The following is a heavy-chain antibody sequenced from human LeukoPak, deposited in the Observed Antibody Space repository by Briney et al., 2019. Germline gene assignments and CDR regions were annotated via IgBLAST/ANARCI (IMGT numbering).Heavy chain of an antibody. CDR2: ISYDGSNK. Sequence: GGSLRLSCAASGFIFSSYAMHRVRQAPGKGLEWVAVISYDGSNKYYADSVKGRFTISRDNSKNTLYLQMNSLRAEDTAVYYCATDRGWLQFDYWGQGTLVTVSS. V-gene: IGHV3-30-3*01. CDR3: ATDRGWLQFDY. CDR1: GFIFSSYA. D-gene: IGHD5-24*01. J-gene: IGHJ4*02.